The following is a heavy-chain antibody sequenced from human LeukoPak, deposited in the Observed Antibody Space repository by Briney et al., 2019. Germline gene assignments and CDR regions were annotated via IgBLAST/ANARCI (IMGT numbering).Heavy chain of an antibody. D-gene: IGHD2-15*01. Sequence: GGSLRLSCAASGFTFSSYAMSWVRQAPRKGLEWVSVICGSGDTTYYADSVKGRFTISRDNSKNTLYLQMNSLRVEDTAVYYCAKGGSDGCYSGSASWGQGSLVTVSS. CDR2: ICGSGDTT. CDR1: GFTFSSYA. J-gene: IGHJ5*02. V-gene: IGHV3-23*01. CDR3: AKGGSDGCYSGSAS.